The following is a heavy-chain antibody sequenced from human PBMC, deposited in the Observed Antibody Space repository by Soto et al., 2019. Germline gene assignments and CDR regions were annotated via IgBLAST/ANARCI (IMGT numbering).Heavy chain of an antibody. J-gene: IGHJ4*02. CDR1: GFTFTRYS. CDR2: ISSTTNYI. CDR3: ARESEDLTSNFDY. Sequence: PGGSLRLSCAASGFTFTRYSMNWVRQAPGKGLEWVSSISSTTNYIYYADSMKGRFTVSRDNAKNSVYLEMNSLSTEDTAVYYCARESEDLTSNFDYWGQGTLVTVSS. V-gene: IGHV3-21*01.